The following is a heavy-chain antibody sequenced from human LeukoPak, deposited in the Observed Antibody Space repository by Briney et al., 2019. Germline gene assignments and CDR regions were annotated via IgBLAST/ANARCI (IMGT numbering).Heavy chain of an antibody. CDR3: ARCDSGYDFGAFDI. CDR2: IYHSGST. CDR1: GGSISSSNW. J-gene: IGHJ3*02. D-gene: IGHD5-12*01. Sequence: SSETLSLTCAVSGGSISSSNWWSWVRQPPGKGLEWIGEIYHSGSTNYNPSLKSRVTISVDKSKNQFFLKLSSVTAADTAVYYCARCDSGYDFGAFDIWGQGTMVTVSS. V-gene: IGHV4-4*02.